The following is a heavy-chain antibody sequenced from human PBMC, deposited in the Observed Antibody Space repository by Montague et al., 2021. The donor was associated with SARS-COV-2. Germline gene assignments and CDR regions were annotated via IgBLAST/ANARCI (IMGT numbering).Heavy chain of an antibody. CDR2: IYYSGST. J-gene: IGHJ4*02. CDR3: ARGREYSSSAGFDY. CDR1: GGSFGDDH. D-gene: IGHD6-6*01. Sequence: SETLSLTCGVSGGSFGDDHWSWVRQPPGKGLEWIGYIYYSGSTNYNPSLKSRVTISVDTSKNQFSLKLSSVTAADTAVYYCARGREYSSSAGFDYWGQGTLVTVSS. V-gene: IGHV4-59*01.